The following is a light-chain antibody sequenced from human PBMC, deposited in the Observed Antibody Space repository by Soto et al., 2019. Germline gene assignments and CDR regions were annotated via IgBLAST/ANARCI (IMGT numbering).Light chain of an antibody. CDR2: DAS. CDR1: QSVSNY. CDR3: QQRRSWPPFT. V-gene: IGKV3-11*01. J-gene: IGKJ4*01. Sequence: EIVLTQSPATLSLSPGERATLSCRASQSVSNYLAWYQQQPGQDPRLVIYDASNRATGIPARFSGSGSGTDFYLTISSLEPEDFAVYYCQQRRSWPPFTFGGGTKVEIK.